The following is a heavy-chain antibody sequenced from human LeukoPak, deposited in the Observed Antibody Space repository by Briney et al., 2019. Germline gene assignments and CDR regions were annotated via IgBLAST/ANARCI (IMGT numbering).Heavy chain of an antibody. CDR1: GYTFARYY. J-gene: IGHJ5*02. CDR3: ARGGYYDSSGSFDP. CDR2: INPSGGST. V-gene: IGHV1-46*01. D-gene: IGHD3-22*01. Sequence: ASVKVSCKASGYTFARYYIHWVRQAPGQGLEWMGIINPSGGSTRYAQKFQGRVTMTRDTSTSTVYMELSSLRSDDMAVYYCARGGYYDSSGSFDPWGQGTLATVSS.